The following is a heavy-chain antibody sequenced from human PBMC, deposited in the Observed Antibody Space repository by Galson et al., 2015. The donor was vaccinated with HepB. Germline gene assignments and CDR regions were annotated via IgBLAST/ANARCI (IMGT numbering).Heavy chain of an antibody. CDR2: VYYSGRT. CDR1: GGSVSSTSFF. Sequence: ETLSLTCDVSGGSVSSTSFFWGWIFQPPGKGLQWIGSVYYSGRTFLNPSLKSRVAISIDASKNQFSLSLSSVTAADTAVYYCAREGGGRDGFDYWGPGKVVTVST. CDR3: AREGGGRDGFDY. D-gene: IGHD5-24*01. V-gene: IGHV4-39*02. J-gene: IGHJ4*02.